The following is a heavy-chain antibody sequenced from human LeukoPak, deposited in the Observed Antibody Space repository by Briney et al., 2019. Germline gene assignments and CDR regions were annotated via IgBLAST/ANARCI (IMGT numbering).Heavy chain of an antibody. CDR2: LYYSGST. Sequence: SETLSLTCTVSGGSISTYYWSWIRQPPGKGLEWIGYLYYSGSTNYNPSLKSRVTISVDTSKNQFSLKLSSVTAADTAVYYCARVFMGIDYWGQGTLVTVSS. D-gene: IGHD7-27*01. J-gene: IGHJ4*02. V-gene: IGHV4-59*08. CDR3: ARVFMGIDY. CDR1: GGSISTYY.